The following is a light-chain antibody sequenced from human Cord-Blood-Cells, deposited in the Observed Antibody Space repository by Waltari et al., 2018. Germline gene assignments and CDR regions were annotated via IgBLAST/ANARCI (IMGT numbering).Light chain of an antibody. CDR3: MQALQTPT. Sequence: DMVMIQSPLSLRVTRGEPASMSCTSSQSLLHSNGYNYLDWYLQKPGQSPQLLIYLGSNRAAGVPDRFSGSGSGTDFTLKISRVEAEDVGVYYCMQALQTPTFGQGTKVEIK. CDR2: LGS. V-gene: IGKV2-28*01. CDR1: QSLLHSNGYNY. J-gene: IGKJ1*01.